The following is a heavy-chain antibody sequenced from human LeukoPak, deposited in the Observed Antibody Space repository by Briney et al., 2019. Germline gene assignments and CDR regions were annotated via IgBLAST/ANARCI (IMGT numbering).Heavy chain of an antibody. CDR1: GFTVSSNY. CDR2: IYSGGST. J-gene: IGHJ6*03. Sequence: AGGSLRLSCAASGFTVSSNYMSWVRQAPGKGLEWVSVIYSGGSTYYADSVKGRFTISRDNSKNTPSLQMNSLRAEDTAVYYCARELPSAYYMDVWGKGTTVTVSS. V-gene: IGHV3-53*01. CDR3: ARELPSAYYMDV. D-gene: IGHD2-2*01.